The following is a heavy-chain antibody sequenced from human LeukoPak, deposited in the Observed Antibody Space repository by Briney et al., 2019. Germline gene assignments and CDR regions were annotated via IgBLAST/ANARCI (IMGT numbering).Heavy chain of an antibody. J-gene: IGHJ4*02. D-gene: IGHD6-19*01. Sequence: ASVKVSCKASGYSFTSYGMHWVRQAPGQRLEWMGWINAGNGNTKYSQKFQGRVTISRDTSANTAYMEVSSLRSEDTAVYYCARDRVAGIYFDYWGQGTLVTVSS. CDR2: INAGNGNT. V-gene: IGHV1-3*01. CDR1: GYSFTSYG. CDR3: ARDRVAGIYFDY.